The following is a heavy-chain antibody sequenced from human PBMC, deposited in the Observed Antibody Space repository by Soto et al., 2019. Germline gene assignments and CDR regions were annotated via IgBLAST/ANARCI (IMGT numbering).Heavy chain of an antibody. CDR3: AKATNDYNWDNRPPFDY. CDR2: ISANDVGS. J-gene: IGHJ4*02. CDR1: GFTLRDYA. V-gene: IGHV3-23*01. Sequence: PXGSRRLSVDASGFTLRDYAMTWIRQAPGKGLEWVSLISANDVGSYYAESVKTRFTISTDQSRNTVYLQMHSLRADDTAISYCAKATNDYNWDNRPPFDYWGQGTLVTVSS. D-gene: IGHD1-20*01.